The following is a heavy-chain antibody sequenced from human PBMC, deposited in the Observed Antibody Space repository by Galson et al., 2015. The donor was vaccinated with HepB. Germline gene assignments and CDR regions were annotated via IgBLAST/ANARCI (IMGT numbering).Heavy chain of an antibody. Sequence: SLRLSCAASGFTFSSYWMHWVRQAPGKGLVWVSRINSDGSSTNYADSVRGRFTISRDNAKNTLYLQMNSLRAEDTAVYYCAGTISCSPLYWGQGTLVTVSS. J-gene: IGHJ4*02. V-gene: IGHV3-74*01. CDR1: GFTFSSYW. CDR2: INSDGSST. CDR3: AGTISCSPLY. D-gene: IGHD2-2*02.